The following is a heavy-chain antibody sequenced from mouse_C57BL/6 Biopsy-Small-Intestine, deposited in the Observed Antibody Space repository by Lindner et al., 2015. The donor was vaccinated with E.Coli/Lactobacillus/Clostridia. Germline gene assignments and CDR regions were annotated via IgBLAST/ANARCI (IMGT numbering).Heavy chain of an antibody. CDR1: GYTFTSYW. J-gene: IGHJ3*01. CDR2: IYPGSGST. V-gene: IGHV1-55*01. CDR3: ANYDYDDGFAY. Sequence: VQLQESGTDLVRPGASVKMSCKASGYTFTSYWITWVKQRPGQGLEWIGDIYPGSGSTNYNEKFKNKATLTVDTSSSTAYMQLSSLTSEDSAVYYCANYDYDDGFAYWGQGTLVTVSA. D-gene: IGHD2-4*01.